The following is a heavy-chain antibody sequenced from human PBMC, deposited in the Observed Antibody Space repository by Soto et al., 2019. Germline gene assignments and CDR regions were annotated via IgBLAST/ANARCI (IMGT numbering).Heavy chain of an antibody. Sequence: EASVKVSCPASGYTFTGCYMHWVRQAPGQGLEWMGWINPNSGGTNYAQKFQGRVTMTRDTSISTAYMELSRLRSDDTAVYYCARQSAAGTLGAFDIWGQGTMVTVSS. CDR3: ARQSAAGTLGAFDI. V-gene: IGHV1-2*02. CDR1: GYTFTGCY. J-gene: IGHJ3*02. CDR2: INPNSGGT. D-gene: IGHD6-13*01.